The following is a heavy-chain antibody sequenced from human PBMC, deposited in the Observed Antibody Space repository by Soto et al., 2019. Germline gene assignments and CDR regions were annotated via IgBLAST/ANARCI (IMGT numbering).Heavy chain of an antibody. CDR3: ARGVVPPWGDYGMDV. D-gene: IGHD2-2*01. Sequence: SETLSLTCAVYGGSFSGYYWSWIRQPPGKGLEWIGEINHSGSTNYNPSLKSRVTISVDTSKNQFSLKLSSVTAADTAVYYCARGVVPPWGDYGMDVWGQGTTVTVSS. J-gene: IGHJ6*02. V-gene: IGHV4-34*09. CDR1: GGSFSGYY. CDR2: INHSGST.